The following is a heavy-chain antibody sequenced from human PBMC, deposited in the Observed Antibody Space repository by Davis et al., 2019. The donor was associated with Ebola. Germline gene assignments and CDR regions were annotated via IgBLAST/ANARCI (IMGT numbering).Heavy chain of an antibody. Sequence: GESLKISCAASGFTFSSYAMSWVRQAPGKGLEWVANIKQDESEKYYVDSVKGRFTISRDNAKNSLYLQMNSLRAEDTAVYYCARAQFPTTSDHWGQGTLVTVSS. CDR3: ARAQFPTTSDH. CDR1: GFTFSSYA. J-gene: IGHJ4*02. V-gene: IGHV3-7*03. CDR2: IKQDESEK. D-gene: IGHD1-1*01.